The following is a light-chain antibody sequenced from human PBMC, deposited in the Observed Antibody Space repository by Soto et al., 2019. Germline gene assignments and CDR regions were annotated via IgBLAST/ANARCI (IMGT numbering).Light chain of an antibody. CDR2: DTS. V-gene: IGLV7-46*01. Sequence: QAVVTQEPSLTVSPGGTVTLTCGSSTGAVTSGHYPYWFQQKPGQAPRTLIYDTSNKHSWTPARFSGSLLGGKAALTLSGAQPEDEAEYYCQSYDSGLSGHWVFGGGTQLTVL. J-gene: IGLJ3*02. CDR1: TGAVTSGHY. CDR3: QSYDSGLSGHWV.